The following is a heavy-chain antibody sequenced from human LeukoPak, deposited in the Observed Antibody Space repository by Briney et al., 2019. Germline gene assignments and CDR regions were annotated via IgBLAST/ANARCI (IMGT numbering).Heavy chain of an antibody. J-gene: IGHJ4*02. Sequence: SETLSLTCTVSGGSISSYYWSWIRQPPGKGLEWIGYIYYSGSTNYNPSLKSRVTISVDTSKNQFSLKLSSVTAADTAVYYCARVGVPGYCSGGSCYGYDYWGQGTLVTVSS. D-gene: IGHD2-15*01. CDR3: ARVGVPGYCSGGSCYGYDY. CDR1: GGSISSYY. V-gene: IGHV4-59*01. CDR2: IYYSGST.